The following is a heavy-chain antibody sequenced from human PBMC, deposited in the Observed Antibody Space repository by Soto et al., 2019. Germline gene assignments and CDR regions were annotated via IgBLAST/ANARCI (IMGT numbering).Heavy chain of an antibody. CDR3: ARHCRDGYNCLDY. V-gene: IGHV1-3*01. Sequence: SVKVSCKASAYTFTSYAMHWVRQAPGQRLEWMGWTNAGNGNTKYSQKFQGRVTITRDTSASTAYMELSSLRSEDTAVYYCARHCRDGYNCLDYWGQGTLVTGSS. D-gene: IGHD5-12*01. J-gene: IGHJ4*02. CDR2: TNAGNGNT. CDR1: AYTFTSYA.